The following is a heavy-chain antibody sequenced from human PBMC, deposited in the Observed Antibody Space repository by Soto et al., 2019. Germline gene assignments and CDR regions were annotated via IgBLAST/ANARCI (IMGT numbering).Heavy chain of an antibody. CDR2: TYYRSKWYN. CDR1: ADSVSSNSAA. CDR3: ARTPTPAYDYVRGSYSHGRAWFDH. J-gene: IGHJ5*02. V-gene: IGHV6-1*01. Sequence: SQTLSLTCAISADSVSSNSAAWNWIRQSPSRGLECLGRTYYRSKWYNDDAVSVKSRITINPDTSRNQFCLQLNSVIAEDTAVYYCARTPTPAYDYVRGSYSHGRAWFDHWGQGTLVRVSS. D-gene: IGHD3-16*01.